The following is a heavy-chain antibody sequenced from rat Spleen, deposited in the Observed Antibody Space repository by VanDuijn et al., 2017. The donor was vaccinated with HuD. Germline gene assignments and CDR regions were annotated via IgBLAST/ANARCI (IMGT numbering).Heavy chain of an antibody. J-gene: IGHJ1*01. CDR2: ILYDDTNT. CDR3: ARPPQLGVFWYFDF. V-gene: IGHV5-17*01. Sequence: EVQLVESGGGLVQPGRSLKFSCVASGFTFRDYAMAWVRQAPKKGLEWVATILYDDTNTYYRDSVKGRFTISRDNTKNTLYLHMDSLRSEDTATYYCARPPQLGVFWYFDFWGPGTMVTVSS. D-gene: IGHD5-1*01. CDR1: GFTFRDYA.